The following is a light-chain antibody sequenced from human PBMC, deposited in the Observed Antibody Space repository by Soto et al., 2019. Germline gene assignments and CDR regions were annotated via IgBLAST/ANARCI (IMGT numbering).Light chain of an antibody. V-gene: IGKV3-15*01. CDR1: QSVSGN. Sequence: EIVMTQSPATLSVSPGERATLSCRASQSVSGNLAWYQQKPGQAPRLLIYGASTRATGIPARFSGSGSGAEFTLTISSLQSEDFAVYYCQQYNDWPPWTFGQGTKVDIK. CDR3: QQYNDWPPWT. J-gene: IGKJ1*01. CDR2: GAS.